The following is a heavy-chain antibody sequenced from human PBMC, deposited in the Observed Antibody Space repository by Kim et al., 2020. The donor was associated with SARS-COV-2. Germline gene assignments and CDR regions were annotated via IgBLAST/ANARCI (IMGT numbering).Heavy chain of an antibody. Sequence: SGHTGYAQKFQGRLTMTRNTSMSTAYMELSSLTSEDTAVYYCSTRASWYAPWGQGTLVTVSS. J-gene: IGHJ5*02. CDR2: SGHT. CDR3: STRASWYAP. V-gene: IGHV1-8*01.